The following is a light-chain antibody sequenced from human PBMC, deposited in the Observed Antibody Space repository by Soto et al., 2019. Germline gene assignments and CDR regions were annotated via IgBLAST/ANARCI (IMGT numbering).Light chain of an antibody. CDR1: SSNIGAGYE. CDR2: ENN. CDR3: QSYDSSLSGYV. V-gene: IGLV1-40*01. J-gene: IGLJ1*01. Sequence: QSVLTQPPSVSEAPGQRVTISCTGSSSNIGAGYEAHGYQQFPGTAPKLLIYENNNRPSGVPDRFSGSKSGTSAALAITGLQAEDEAEYYCQSYDSSLSGYVFGTGTKVTVL.